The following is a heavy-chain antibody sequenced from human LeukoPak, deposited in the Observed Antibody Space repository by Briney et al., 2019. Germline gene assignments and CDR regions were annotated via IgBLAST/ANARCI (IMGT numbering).Heavy chain of an antibody. Sequence: PSETLSLTCTVSGGSISGYYWSWVRQAPGKGLEWVSAISGRGGSTYNADSVKGRFTISRDNSKNTLYLQMNSLRAEDTAVYYCARGGGGSYYHLLDYWGQGTLVTVSS. D-gene: IGHD1-26*01. CDR1: GGSISGYY. CDR3: ARGGGGSYYHLLDY. CDR2: ISGRGGST. V-gene: IGHV3-23*01. J-gene: IGHJ4*02.